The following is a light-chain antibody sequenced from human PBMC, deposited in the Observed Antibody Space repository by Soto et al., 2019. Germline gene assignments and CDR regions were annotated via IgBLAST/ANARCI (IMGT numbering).Light chain of an antibody. V-gene: IGKV1-39*01. Sequence: DIQMTQSPSSLSASVGDRVTITCRASQSISSYLNWFQQKPGKAPKLLIYAASSLQSGVPSRFSGSGSVTDFTLTISSLQPEDSAIYFCHQSYSTQWTFGQGTKVEVK. CDR2: AAS. CDR1: QSISSY. J-gene: IGKJ1*01. CDR3: HQSYSTQWT.